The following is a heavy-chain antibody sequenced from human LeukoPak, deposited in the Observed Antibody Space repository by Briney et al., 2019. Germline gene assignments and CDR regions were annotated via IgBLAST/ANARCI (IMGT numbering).Heavy chain of an antibody. Sequence: GGSLRLSCAASGFTLSNHWMIWVRQAPGKGLECVANIKQDGIEKYYLDSVKGRFTISRDNAKNSVYLQMNSLRAEDTAVYYCARGAIGYCSSTSCSYYFDYWGQGTLVTVSS. D-gene: IGHD2-2*01. CDR1: GFTLSNHW. CDR3: ARGAIGYCSSTSCSYYFDY. V-gene: IGHV3-7*01. J-gene: IGHJ4*02. CDR2: IKQDGIEK.